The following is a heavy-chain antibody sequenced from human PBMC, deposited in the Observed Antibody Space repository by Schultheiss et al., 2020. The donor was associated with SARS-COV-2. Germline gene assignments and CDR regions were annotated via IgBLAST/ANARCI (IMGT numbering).Heavy chain of an antibody. D-gene: IGHD5-12*01. CDR2: IYYSGST. J-gene: IGHJ3*02. CDR1: GGSISSYY. V-gene: IGHV4-59*01. Sequence: SETLSLTCTVSGGSISSYYWGWIRQPPGKGLEWIGYIYYSGSTNYNPSLKSRVTISVDTSKNQFSLKLSSVTATDTAVYYCARVGVEIDGGAFDIWGQGTMVTVSS. CDR3: ARVGVEIDGGAFDI.